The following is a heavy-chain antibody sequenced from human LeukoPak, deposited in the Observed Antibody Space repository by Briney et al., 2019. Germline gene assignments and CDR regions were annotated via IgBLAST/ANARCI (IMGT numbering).Heavy chain of an antibody. Sequence: GASLRHSCAASGFTFSSDAVSRVRQAPGKGVEWGSNTSGSGTTTHHADSVKGRFTISRDNSKSTLYLQMNSLRAEDTAVYYCAKGGRVAAASEVDYWGQGTLVTVSS. CDR2: TSGSGTTT. D-gene: IGHD6-13*01. CDR3: AKGGRVAAASEVDY. J-gene: IGHJ4*02. V-gene: IGHV3-23*01. CDR1: GFTFSSDA.